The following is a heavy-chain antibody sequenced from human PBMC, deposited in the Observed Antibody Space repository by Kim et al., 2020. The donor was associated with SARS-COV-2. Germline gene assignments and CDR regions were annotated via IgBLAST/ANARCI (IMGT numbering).Heavy chain of an antibody. CDR1: GFTFSSYA. D-gene: IGHD2-15*01. V-gene: IGHV3-30-3*01. J-gene: IGHJ3*02. Sequence: GGSLRLSCAASGFTFSSYAMHWVRQAPGKGLEWVAVISYDGSNKYYADSVKGRFTISRDNSKNTLYLQMNSLRAEDTAVYYCARDGSIVVVVAATPEEDAFDIWGQGTMVTVSS. CDR2: ISYDGSNK. CDR3: ARDGSIVVVVAATPEEDAFDI.